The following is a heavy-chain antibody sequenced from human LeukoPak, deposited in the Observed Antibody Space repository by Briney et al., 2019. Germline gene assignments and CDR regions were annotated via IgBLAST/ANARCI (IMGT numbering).Heavy chain of an antibody. CDR2: INPNNGDT. Sequence: ASVKVSCKASGYTFSGYYIHWLRQAPGQGFEWMGWINPNNGDTNYAPKFQGRVSMTRDTSISTAYMELSRLRSDDTAVYYCAREVVQYDSGGWATKTFDYWGQGTLVTVSS. J-gene: IGHJ4*02. CDR3: AREVVQYDSGGWATKTFDY. CDR1: GYTFSGYY. D-gene: IGHD3-22*01. V-gene: IGHV1-2*02.